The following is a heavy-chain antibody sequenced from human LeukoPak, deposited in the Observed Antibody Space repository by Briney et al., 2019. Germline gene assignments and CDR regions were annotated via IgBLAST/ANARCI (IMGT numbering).Heavy chain of an antibody. CDR1: GYTFTGYY. Sequence: ASVKVSCKASGYTFTGYYLNWVRQAPGQGLEWMGRINPNSGGTNSGQKFQGRVTMTRDASISTAYLELSSLTFDDTAVYYCARVDAASLAVHYWGQGTLVTVSS. J-gene: IGHJ4*02. V-gene: IGHV1-2*02. D-gene: IGHD6-13*01. CDR3: ARVDAASLAVHY. CDR2: INPNSGGT.